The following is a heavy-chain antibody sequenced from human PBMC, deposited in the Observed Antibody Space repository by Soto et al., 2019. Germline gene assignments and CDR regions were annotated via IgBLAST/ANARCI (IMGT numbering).Heavy chain of an antibody. V-gene: IGHV1-8*01. CDR3: ARGGSGWYNYYYGMDV. D-gene: IGHD6-19*01. Sequence: ASVKGSWKAAGYTITSYDINWVRQANGQGLEWMGWMNPNSGNTGYAQKLQGRVTMTRNTSISTAYMELSSLRSEDTAVYYCARGGSGWYNYYYGMDVWGQGTTVTVSS. CDR1: GYTITSYD. CDR2: MNPNSGNT. J-gene: IGHJ6*02.